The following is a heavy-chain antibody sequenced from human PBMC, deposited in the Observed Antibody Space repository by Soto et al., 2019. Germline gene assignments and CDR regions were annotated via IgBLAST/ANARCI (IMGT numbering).Heavy chain of an antibody. V-gene: IGHV4-39*01. CDR3: ARRIYCGGDCWYFDY. J-gene: IGHJ4*02. CDR1: GGSISSSSYY. CDR2: IYYSGST. Sequence: QLQLQESGPGLVKPSETLSLTCTVSGGSISSSSYYWGWIRQPPGKGLEWIGSIYYSGSTYYNPSLKSRVTISVDTSKNQFSLKLSSVTAADTAVYYCARRIYCGGDCWYFDYWGQGTLVTVSS. D-gene: IGHD2-21*02.